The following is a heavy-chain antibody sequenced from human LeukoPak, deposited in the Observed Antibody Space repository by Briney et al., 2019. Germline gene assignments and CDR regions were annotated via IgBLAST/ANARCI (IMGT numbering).Heavy chain of an antibody. CDR2: IRYDGSNK. Sequence: SGGSLRLSCAASGFTFSSYAMHWVRQAPGKGLEWVAFIRYDGSNKYYADSVKGRFTISRDNSKNTLYLQMNSLRADDTAVYYCAKSEGWELGFAFDIWGQGTMVTVSS. CDR3: AKSEGWELGFAFDI. D-gene: IGHD1-26*01. V-gene: IGHV3-30*02. CDR1: GFTFSSYA. J-gene: IGHJ3*02.